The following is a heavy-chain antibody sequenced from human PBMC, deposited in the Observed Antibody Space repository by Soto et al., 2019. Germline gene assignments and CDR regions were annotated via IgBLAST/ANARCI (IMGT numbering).Heavy chain of an antibody. CDR3: ARSSIAARPSNWFDP. J-gene: IGHJ5*02. CDR1: GYTFTGYY. CDR2: INPNSGGT. V-gene: IGHV1-2*04. Sequence: ASVKASCKASGYTFTGYYMHWVRQAPGQGLEWMGWINPNSGGTNYAQKFQGWVTMTRDTSISTAYMELSRLRSDDTAVYYCARSSIAARPSNWFDPWGQGTLVTVSS. D-gene: IGHD6-6*01.